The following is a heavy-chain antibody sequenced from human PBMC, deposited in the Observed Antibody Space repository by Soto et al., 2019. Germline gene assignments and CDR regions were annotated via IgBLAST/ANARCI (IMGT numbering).Heavy chain of an antibody. D-gene: IGHD2-15*01. Sequence: WGSLLLSCAASGFTFSSYTMHWVRQAPGKGLEWVAVILYDGSKKDYAASVKGRFTISRDNSKNTLYLEMNSLRAEDAAVYYCVIDGTPHKDTDVWGQGTTVTVSS. CDR3: VIDGTPHKDTDV. CDR1: GFTFSSYT. CDR2: ILYDGSKK. V-gene: IGHV3-30-3*01. J-gene: IGHJ6*02.